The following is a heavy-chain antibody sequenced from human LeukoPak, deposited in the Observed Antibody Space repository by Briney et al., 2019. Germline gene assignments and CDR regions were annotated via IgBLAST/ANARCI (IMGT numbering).Heavy chain of an antibody. D-gene: IGHD6-19*01. Sequence: GGSLRLSCAVSGFTFSSYWMSWVRQAAGKGLEWVANINEDGTEKYYVDSVKGRFTISRDNAKNSLYLQMNSLRAEDTAVYYCASQFWWAAVAGTALDYWGQGALVTVSS. CDR2: INEDGTEK. CDR1: GFTFSSYW. V-gene: IGHV3-7*05. CDR3: ASQFWWAAVAGTALDY. J-gene: IGHJ4*02.